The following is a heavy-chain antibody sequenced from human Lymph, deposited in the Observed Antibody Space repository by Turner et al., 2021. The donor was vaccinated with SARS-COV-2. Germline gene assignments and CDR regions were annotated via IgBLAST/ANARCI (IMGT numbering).Heavy chain of an antibody. V-gene: IGHV1-2*02. CDR1: GYTCTGSY. Sequence: QVQPVQSGAEVKKPGASVQVVCKASGYTCTGSYMHWVRQAPGQGLEWMGWINPNSGGTDYAQKLQGRVTMTRDTSISAAYMELSRLRSDDTAVYYCARDVERYNDFWSGYSGGYGMDVWGQGTTVTVSS. CDR2: INPNSGGT. D-gene: IGHD3-3*01. J-gene: IGHJ6*02. CDR3: ARDVERYNDFWSGYSGGYGMDV.